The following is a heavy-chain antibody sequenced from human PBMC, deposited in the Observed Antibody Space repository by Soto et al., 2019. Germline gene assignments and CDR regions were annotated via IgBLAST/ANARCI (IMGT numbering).Heavy chain of an antibody. CDR2: IYYSGST. CDR3: ARARYCSGGSCYAGFDP. D-gene: IGHD2-15*01. Sequence: SETLSLTCTVSGGSISSYYWSWIRQHPGKGLEWIGYIYYSGSTYYNPSLKSRVTISVDTSKNQFSLKLSSVTAADTAVYYCARARYCSGGSCYAGFDPWGQGTLVTVSS. V-gene: IGHV4-59*06. CDR1: GGSISSYY. J-gene: IGHJ5*02.